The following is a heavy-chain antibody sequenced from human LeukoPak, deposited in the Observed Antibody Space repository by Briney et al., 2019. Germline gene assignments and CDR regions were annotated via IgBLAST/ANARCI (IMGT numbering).Heavy chain of an antibody. D-gene: IGHD1-1*01. CDR3: AKPPTGNVKFDS. Sequence: PGGSLRLSCAASGFTFSNYWMTWVRQAPGRGLEWVAYLKPDGSAAYYMDSVRGRFTISRDNAKNSLYLQMSSLRVEDTAVYYCAKPPTGNVKFDSWGQGTLVTVSS. V-gene: IGHV3-7*01. CDR1: GFTFSNYW. CDR2: LKPDGSAA. J-gene: IGHJ4*02.